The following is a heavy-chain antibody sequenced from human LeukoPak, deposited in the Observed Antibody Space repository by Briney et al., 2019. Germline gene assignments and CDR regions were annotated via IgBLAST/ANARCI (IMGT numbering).Heavy chain of an antibody. Sequence: GASVNVSFKASGYTFTSYDFNWVRQAPGQGLEWLGWMNPNSGDTGYAQRFQGRVSMTRDTSITTAYMELSSLRSDDTAIYYCARNTPNYGDFDFWGQGTLVTVSS. J-gene: IGHJ4*02. CDR2: MNPNSGDT. CDR3: ARNTPNYGDFDF. V-gene: IGHV1-8*01. CDR1: GYTFTSYD. D-gene: IGHD4-17*01.